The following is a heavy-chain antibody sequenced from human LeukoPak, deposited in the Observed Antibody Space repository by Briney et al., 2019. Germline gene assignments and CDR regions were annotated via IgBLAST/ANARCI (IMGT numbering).Heavy chain of an antibody. CDR1: GDSVSGGSAG. Sequence: SQTLSLTCAISGDSVSGGSAGWNWIRQSPSRGLEWLGRIYYRSKWYSDYAISVKSRTTINPDTSRNQFSLQLNSVTHDDTAVYYCTGGGLVRGSLHWFDPWGQGTLVTVSS. D-gene: IGHD3-10*01. V-gene: IGHV6-1*01. J-gene: IGHJ5*02. CDR2: IYYRSKWYS. CDR3: TGGGLVRGSLHWFDP.